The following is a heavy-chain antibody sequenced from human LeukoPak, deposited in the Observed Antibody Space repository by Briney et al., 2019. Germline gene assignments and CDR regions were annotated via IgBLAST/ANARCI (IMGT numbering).Heavy chain of an antibody. CDR2: ISNDGSNK. V-gene: IGHV3-30*03. Sequence: AGGSLRLSCAASGFTVSSNYMSWVRQAPGKGLEWVAIISNDGSNKDYEDSVKGRFTISRDNSKNTLYLQMNSLRPEDTAVYYCARDVSGLDDFYVMDVWGQGTTVTVSS. CDR3: ARDVSGLDDFYVMDV. CDR1: GFTVSSNY. D-gene: IGHD1-1*01. J-gene: IGHJ6*02.